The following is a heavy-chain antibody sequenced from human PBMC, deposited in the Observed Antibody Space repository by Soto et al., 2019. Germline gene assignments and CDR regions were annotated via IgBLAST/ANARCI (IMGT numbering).Heavy chain of an antibody. CDR2: ISGSGGST. D-gene: IGHD2-2*02. CDR3: AKTPPDRYCSSTSCYN. V-gene: IGHV3-23*01. CDR1: GSTFSSYA. J-gene: IGHJ4*02. Sequence: GGSLRLSCAASGSTFSSYAMSWVRQAPGKGLEWVSAISGSGGSTYYADSVKGRFTISRDNSKNTLYLQMNSLRAEDTAVYYCAKTPPDRYCSSTSCYNWGQGTLVTVSS.